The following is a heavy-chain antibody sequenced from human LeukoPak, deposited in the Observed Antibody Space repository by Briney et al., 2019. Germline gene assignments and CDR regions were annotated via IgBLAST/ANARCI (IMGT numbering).Heavy chain of an antibody. CDR3: AKDQGDSCYFCY. CDR2: ISGSGGST. D-gene: IGHD2-15*01. V-gene: IGHV3-23*01. J-gene: IGHJ4*02. Sequence: PGGSLRLSCAASGFTFSSYAMSWVRRAPGKGLEWVSAISGSGGSTYYADSVKGRFTISRDNSKNTLYLQMNSPRAEDTAVYYCAKDQGDSCYFCYWGQGTLVTVSS. CDR1: GFTFSSYA.